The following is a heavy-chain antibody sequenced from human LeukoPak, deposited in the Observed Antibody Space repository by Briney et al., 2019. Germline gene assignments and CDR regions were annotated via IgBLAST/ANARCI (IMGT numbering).Heavy chain of an antibody. CDR3: ARELLWFGEFYYFDY. D-gene: IGHD3-10*01. Sequence: SQTLSLTCAISGDSVSSNSVAWSWIRQSPSRGLEWLGRTYYRSKWYTDYAVSVKGRITINPDTSKNQFSLQLNSVTPEDTAVYYCARELLWFGEFYYFDYWGQGTLVTVSS. J-gene: IGHJ4*02. V-gene: IGHV6-1*01. CDR1: GDSVSSNSVA. CDR2: TYYRSKWYT.